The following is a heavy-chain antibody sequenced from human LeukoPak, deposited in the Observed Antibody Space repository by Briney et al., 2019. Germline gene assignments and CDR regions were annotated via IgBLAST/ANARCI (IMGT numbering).Heavy chain of an antibody. CDR2: MSGSGGST. Sequence: QSGGSLRLSCAASGFTFSTYAMSWVRQAPGKGLEWVSAMSGSGGSTYYADSVKGRFTISRDNSKNTLYLQMNSLRAEDTAVYYCAVTTDSFYYYYGMDVWGQGTTVTVSS. D-gene: IGHD4-17*01. J-gene: IGHJ6*02. CDR1: GFTFSTYA. CDR3: AVTTDSFYYYYGMDV. V-gene: IGHV3-23*01.